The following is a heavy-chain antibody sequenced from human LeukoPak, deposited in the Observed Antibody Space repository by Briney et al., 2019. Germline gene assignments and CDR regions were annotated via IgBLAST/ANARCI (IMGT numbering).Heavy chain of an antibody. CDR3: ARDGVVVVPAAILGSSGDY. V-gene: IGHV3-21*01. Sequence: GGSLRLSCAVSGFTFSSYSMNWVRQAPGKGLEWVSSISSSSSYIYYADSVKGRFTISRDNAKNSLYLQMNSLRAEDTAVYYYARDGVVVVPAAILGSSGDYWGQGTLVTVSS. D-gene: IGHD2-2*02. J-gene: IGHJ4*02. CDR1: GFTFSSYS. CDR2: ISSSSSYI.